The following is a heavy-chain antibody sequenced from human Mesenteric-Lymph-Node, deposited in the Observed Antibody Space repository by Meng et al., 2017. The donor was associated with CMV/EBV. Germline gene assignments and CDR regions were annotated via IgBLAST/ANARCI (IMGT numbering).Heavy chain of an antibody. V-gene: IGHV3-53*01. CDR1: GFTVSSNY. CDR3: ARENDYGGNFDY. D-gene: IGHD4-23*01. J-gene: IGHJ4*02. Sequence: LSCAASGFTVSSNYVSWVRQAPGKGLEWVSVIYNGADTYYADSVKGRFTVSRDSSKNTLYLQMNSLRAEDTAVYYCARENDYGGNFDYWGQGTLVTVSS. CDR2: IYNGADT.